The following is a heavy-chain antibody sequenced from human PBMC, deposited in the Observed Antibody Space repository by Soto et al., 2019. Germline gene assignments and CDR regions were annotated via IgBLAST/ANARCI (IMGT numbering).Heavy chain of an antibody. CDR1: GYSFTSYC. CDR3: ARSSTVVAATNSDNYYYYYGMDV. J-gene: IGHJ6*02. V-gene: IGHV5-51*01. D-gene: IGHD2-15*01. CDR2: IYPGDSDT. Sequence: GESLKISCKGSGYSFTSYCIGWVRQMPGKGLEWMGIIYPGDSDTRYSPSFQGQVTISADKSISTAYLQWSSLKASDTAMYYCARSSTVVAATNSDNYYYYYGMDVWGQGTTVTVSS.